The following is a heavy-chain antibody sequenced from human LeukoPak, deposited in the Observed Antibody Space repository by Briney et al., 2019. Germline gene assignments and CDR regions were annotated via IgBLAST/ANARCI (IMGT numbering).Heavy chain of an antibody. J-gene: IGHJ4*02. D-gene: IGHD6-13*01. CDR2: ISGSGGST. V-gene: IGHV3-23*01. Sequence: GGSLRLSCAASGFTFSSYAMSWVRQAPGKGLEWVSAISGSGGSTYYADSVKGRFTISRDNSKNTLYLQMNSLRAEDTAVYYGAKHSSSWYYFDYWGQGTLVTVSS. CDR1: GFTFSSYA. CDR3: AKHSSSWYYFDY.